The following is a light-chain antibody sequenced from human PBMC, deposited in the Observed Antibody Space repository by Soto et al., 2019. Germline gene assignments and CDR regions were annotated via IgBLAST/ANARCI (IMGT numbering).Light chain of an antibody. Sequence: EIVMTQSPATLSVSPGERATLSCRASQSVSTNLAWYQQKPGQAPRLVIFGASTRAPGISTRFSGSGSGTEFTLTISRLQSEDFAVYYCQKYDNWPITFGQGTRLEIK. CDR2: GAS. CDR1: QSVSTN. J-gene: IGKJ5*01. V-gene: IGKV3-15*01. CDR3: QKYDNWPIT.